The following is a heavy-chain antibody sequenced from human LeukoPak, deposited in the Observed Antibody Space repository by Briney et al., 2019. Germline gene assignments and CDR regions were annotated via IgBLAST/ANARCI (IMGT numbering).Heavy chain of an antibody. D-gene: IGHD5-24*01. V-gene: IGHV1-24*01. CDR1: GYTLTQLS. J-gene: IGHJ3*01. Sequence: SVTVPHLVSGYTLTQLSILWVRQAPGKGLEWMGGFDPEDGETIYAQKFQGRVTMTEDTSTDTAYMELSSLRSEDTAVYYCATAGRWLQLLVNYAFVLGARGTVVTVSS. CDR3: ATAGRWLQLLVNYAFVL. CDR2: FDPEDGET.